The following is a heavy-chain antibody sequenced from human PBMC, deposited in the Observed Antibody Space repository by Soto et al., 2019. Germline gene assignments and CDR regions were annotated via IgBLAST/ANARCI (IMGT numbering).Heavy chain of an antibody. CDR3: ARSIDP. Sequence: SETLSLTCTVSGASISSYYWSWIRQPPGKGLEWIGNIYYSGSTNYNPSLKSRVTISVDTSKNQFSLKLSSVTAADAAVYYCARSIDPWGQGTLVTVSS. V-gene: IGHV4-59*12. J-gene: IGHJ5*02. CDR2: IYYSGST. CDR1: GASISSYY.